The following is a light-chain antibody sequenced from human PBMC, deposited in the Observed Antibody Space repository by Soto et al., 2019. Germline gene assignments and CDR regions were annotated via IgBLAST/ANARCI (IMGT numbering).Light chain of an antibody. J-gene: IGKJ4*01. V-gene: IGKV1-27*01. CDR1: QGISNY. CDR2: AAS. CDR3: QKYNSAPPLT. Sequence: DIQMTQSPSSLSASVGDRVNITCRASQGISNYLAWYQQKPGKVPTLLIYAASTLQSGVPSRFSGSGSGKDFILPISSLQPDDVATYYCQKYNSAPPLTFGGGTKVEIK.